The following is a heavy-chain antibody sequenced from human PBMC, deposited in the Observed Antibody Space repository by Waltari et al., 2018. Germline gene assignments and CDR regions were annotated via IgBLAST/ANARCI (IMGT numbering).Heavy chain of an antibody. J-gene: IGHJ2*01. CDR2: IIPTFGIT. CDR3: ARDVVETPMSRYVDL. D-gene: IGHD2-21*02. CDR1: GGTFSPYT. Sequence: QVQLLQSGAELKRPGSSVKVSCQASGGTFSPYTISWVRQAPVQGLEWMGRIIPTFGITNYAQKWQVRVTITVDKSTSTVFMELSSLRFDDTAVYYCARDVVETPMSRYVDLWGRGTLVTVSS. V-gene: IGHV1-69*08.